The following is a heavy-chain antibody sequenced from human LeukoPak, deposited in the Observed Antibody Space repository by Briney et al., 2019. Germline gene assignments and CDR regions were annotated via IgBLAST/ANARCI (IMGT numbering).Heavy chain of an antibody. Sequence: PSETLSLTCAVSGGSISSSGYSWSWIRQPPGKGLEWIGYIYHSGSTYYNPSLKSRVTISVDRPKNQFSLKLSSVTAADTAVYYCARGLPPNFDYWGQGTLVTVSS. J-gene: IGHJ4*02. CDR3: ARGLPPNFDY. D-gene: IGHD1-14*01. CDR1: GGSISSSGYS. V-gene: IGHV4-30-2*01. CDR2: IYHSGST.